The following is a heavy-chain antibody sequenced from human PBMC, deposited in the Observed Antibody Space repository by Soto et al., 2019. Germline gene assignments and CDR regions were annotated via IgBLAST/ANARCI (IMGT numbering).Heavy chain of an antibody. CDR2: ILTIGGIE. Sequence: EVHLVESGGDLVQPGGSLRLSCVGSGVIFSDYSMNWVRQAPGQGLEWVSFILTIGGIEYYAQSVKGRFTISRDNDKNSLYLHMDSMRTEDRARYHSTGVGVSSGPGYWGQGTVVTVSS. V-gene: IGHV3-48*04. CDR3: TGVGVSSGPGY. D-gene: IGHD6-25*01. J-gene: IGHJ4*02. CDR1: GVIFSDYS.